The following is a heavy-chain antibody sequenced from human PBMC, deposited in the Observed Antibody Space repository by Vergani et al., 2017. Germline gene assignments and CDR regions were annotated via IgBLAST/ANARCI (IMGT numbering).Heavy chain of an antibody. CDR2: IGGSGGST. CDR1: GFTFSSYA. V-gene: IGHV3-23*01. J-gene: IGHJ4*02. CDR3: AKDGRGIPDRFDF. Sequence: EVQLLESGGGLVQPGGSLRLSCAASGFTFSSYAMSWVRQAPGKGLEWVSAIGGSGGSTYYADSVKGRFTISRDNSKNTLYLQMNSLRAEDTAVYYCAKDGRGIPDRFDFWGQGTLVTVSS. D-gene: IGHD1-14*01.